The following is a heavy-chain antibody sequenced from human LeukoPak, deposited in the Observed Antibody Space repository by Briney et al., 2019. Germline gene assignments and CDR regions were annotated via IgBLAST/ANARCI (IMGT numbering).Heavy chain of an antibody. V-gene: IGHV4-61*02. CDR3: ARTLYDSSGYYFDC. Sequence: SQTLSLTCTVYGGSISSCSYYWSWIRQPAGKGLEWIGRIYTSGSTNYNPSLKSRVTISVDTSKNQFSLKLSSVTAADTAVYYCARTLYDSSGYYFDCWGQGTLVTVSS. J-gene: IGHJ4*02. D-gene: IGHD3-22*01. CDR1: GGSISSCSYY. CDR2: IYTSGST.